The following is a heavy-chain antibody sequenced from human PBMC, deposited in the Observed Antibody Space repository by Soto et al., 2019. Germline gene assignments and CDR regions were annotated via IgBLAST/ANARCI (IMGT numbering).Heavy chain of an antibody. CDR1: GFSLSTSGVG. CDR2: IYWNDDK. Sequence: QITLKESGPTLVKPTQTLTLTCTFSGFSLSTSGVGVGWIRQPPGKALEWLALIYWNDDKRYSPSLKSRRTITQYTSKNQEVLTMTNMDPVDTATYDCAHRQGQGQWLLRRQVDWFDPWGQGTLVTVSS. D-gene: IGHD6-19*01. V-gene: IGHV2-5*01. J-gene: IGHJ5*02. CDR3: AHRQGQGQWLLRRQVDWFDP.